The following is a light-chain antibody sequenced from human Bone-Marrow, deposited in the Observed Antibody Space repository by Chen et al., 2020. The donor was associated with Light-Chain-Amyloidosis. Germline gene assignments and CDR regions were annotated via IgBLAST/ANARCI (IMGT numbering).Light chain of an antibody. CDR1: SSDVGGDNH. CDR3: SSYTITNTLV. Sequence: QSALTQPASVSGSPGQSITISCTGTSSDVGGDNHVSWYQQHPDKAPKIMIYEVTNRPSWVPDRFSGSKSDNPASLTISGLQTEDEADYVCSSYTITNTLVFGSGTRVTVL. CDR2: EVT. V-gene: IGLV2-14*01. J-gene: IGLJ1*01.